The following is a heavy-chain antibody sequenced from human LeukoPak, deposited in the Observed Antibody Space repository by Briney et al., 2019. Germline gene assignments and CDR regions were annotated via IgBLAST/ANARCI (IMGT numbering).Heavy chain of an antibody. Sequence: GGSLRPSCAASGFTFDDYGMTWVRQAPGKGLEWVSGINWKGDSTGYGDSVKGRFTISRDNAKKSLHLEMNSLRAEDTALYYCARGRIAYYYMDVWGKGTAVIVSS. J-gene: IGHJ6*03. D-gene: IGHD2/OR15-2a*01. CDR1: GFTFDDYG. CDR2: INWKGDST. CDR3: ARGRIAYYYMDV. V-gene: IGHV3-20*04.